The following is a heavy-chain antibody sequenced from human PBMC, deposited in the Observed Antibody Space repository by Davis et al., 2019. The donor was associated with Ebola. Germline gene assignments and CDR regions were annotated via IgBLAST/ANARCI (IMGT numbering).Heavy chain of an antibody. CDR3: ARDRWWLRYFDWLSQPNQYYFDY. CDR1: GYTFTSYY. V-gene: IGHV1-46*01. D-gene: IGHD3-9*01. J-gene: IGHJ4*02. CDR2: INPSGGST. Sequence: AASVKVSCKASGYTFTSYYMHWVRQAPGQGLEWMGIINPSGGSTSYAQKFQGRVTMTRDTSTSTAYMELRSLRSDDTAVYYCARDRWWLRYFDWLSQPNQYYFDYWGQGTLVTVSS.